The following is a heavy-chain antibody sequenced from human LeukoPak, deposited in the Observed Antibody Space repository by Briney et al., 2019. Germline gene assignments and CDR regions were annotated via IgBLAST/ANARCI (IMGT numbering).Heavy chain of an antibody. D-gene: IGHD2-15*01. J-gene: IGHJ5*02. CDR2: ISSSSSTI. CDR3: ARDSGGYCSGGSCPNWFDP. V-gene: IGHV3-48*01. CDR1: GFTFSSYS. Sequence: GGSLRLSCAASGFTFSSYSMNWVRQAPGEGLEWVSYISSSSSTIYYADSVKGRFTISRDNAKNSLYLQMNSLRAEDTAVYYCARDSGGYCSGGSCPNWFDPWGQGTLVTVSS.